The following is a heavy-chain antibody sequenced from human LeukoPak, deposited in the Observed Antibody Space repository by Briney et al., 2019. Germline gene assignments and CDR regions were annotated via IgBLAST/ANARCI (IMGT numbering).Heavy chain of an antibody. V-gene: IGHV1-18*01. D-gene: IGHD3-9*01. CDR2: ISAYNGNT. J-gene: IGHJ3*02. CDR3: ARALAPYDILTGYPRLQAFDI. CDR1: GYTFTSYG. Sequence: GASVKVSCKASGYTFTSYGISWARQAPGQGLEWMGWISAYNGNTNYAQKLQGRVTMTTDTSTSTAYMELRSLRSDDTAVYYCARALAPYDILTGYPRLQAFDIWGQGTMVTVSS.